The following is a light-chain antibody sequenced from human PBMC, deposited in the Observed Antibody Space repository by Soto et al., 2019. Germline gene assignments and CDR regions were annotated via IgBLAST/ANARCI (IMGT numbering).Light chain of an antibody. Sequence: QSVLTQPASVSGSPGQSVTISCTGTSSDVGAYNYVSWYQHHPGKAPNLMIYEVSNRPSGVSNRFSGSKSGNTASLTISGLQAEDEADYYCLSYTTSHTRVFGGGTQLTVL. CDR2: EVS. V-gene: IGLV2-14*01. CDR1: SSDVGAYNY. J-gene: IGLJ2*01. CDR3: LSYTTSHTRV.